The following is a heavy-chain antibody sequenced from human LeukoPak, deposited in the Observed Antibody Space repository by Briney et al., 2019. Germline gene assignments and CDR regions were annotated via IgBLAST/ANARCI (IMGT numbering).Heavy chain of an antibody. J-gene: IGHJ4*02. Sequence: PSETLSLTCAVSGGSISSGGYSWSWIRQPAGKGLEWIGRIYTSGSTNYNPSLKSRVTMSVDTSKNRFSLNLSSVTAADTAVYYCAREVAVAGTGRYFDYWGQGTLVTVSS. CDR3: AREVAVAGTGRYFDY. CDR2: IYTSGST. D-gene: IGHD6-19*01. V-gene: IGHV4-61*02. CDR1: GGSISSGGYS.